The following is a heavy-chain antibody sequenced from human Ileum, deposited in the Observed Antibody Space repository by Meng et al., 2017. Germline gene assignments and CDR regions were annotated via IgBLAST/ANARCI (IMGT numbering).Heavy chain of an antibody. CDR1: GGSITSGDYY. CDR2: IFYTGAT. D-gene: IGHD2-2*01. CDR3: ARCGIAINTSCSH. V-gene: IGHV4-30-4*01. Sequence: QVQLQESGPGLVKPSQTLSLNCTVSGGSITSGDYYWSWIRQPPGKGLEWIGYIFYTGATYSNPSLKSRVTVSLDTSKSQFSLKLNSVTAADTAVYYCARCGIAINTSCSHWGPGTLVTVSS. J-gene: IGHJ4*02.